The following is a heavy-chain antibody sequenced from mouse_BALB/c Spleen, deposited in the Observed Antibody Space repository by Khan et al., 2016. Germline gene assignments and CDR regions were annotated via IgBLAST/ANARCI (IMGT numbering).Heavy chain of an antibody. CDR3: AREDYSWFTY. CDR2: INYSGDT. CDR1: GYSITSDYA. Sequence: EVQLQESGPGLMKPSQSLSITCTVTGYSITSDYAWNWIRQFPGNKLEWMGYINYSGDTHYNPSLKSRISITRDTSKNQFFLQLNSVTTEDAATYYCAREDYSWFTYWGQGTLVPVSA. D-gene: IGHD1-1*02. V-gene: IGHV3-2*02. J-gene: IGHJ3*01.